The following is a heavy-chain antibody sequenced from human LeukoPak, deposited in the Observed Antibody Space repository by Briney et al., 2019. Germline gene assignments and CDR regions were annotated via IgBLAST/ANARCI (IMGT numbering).Heavy chain of an antibody. D-gene: IGHD3-10*01. V-gene: IGHV3-64*01. J-gene: IGHJ4*02. Sequence: PGGSLRLSCAASGFTFSSYAMHWVRQAPGKGLEYVSAISSNGGSTYYANSVKGRFTISRDNSKNTLYLQMGSLRAEDMAVYYCARGGHYYGSGSYSDYWGQGTLVTVSS. CDR2: ISSNGGST. CDR1: GFTFSSYA. CDR3: ARGGHYYGSGSYSDY.